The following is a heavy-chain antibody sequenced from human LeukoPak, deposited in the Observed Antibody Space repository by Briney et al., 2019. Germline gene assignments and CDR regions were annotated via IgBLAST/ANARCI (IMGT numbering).Heavy chain of an antibody. J-gene: IGHJ4*02. CDR3: ARERTSPSGHSYGYGFFDY. D-gene: IGHD5-18*01. CDR2: IYYSGST. Sequence: SETLSLTCTVSGGSISSYYWSWIRQPPGKGLEWIGYIYYSGSTNYNPSLKSRVTISVDTSKNQFSLKLSSVTAADTAVYYCARERTSPSGHSYGYGFFDYWGQGTLVTVSS. V-gene: IGHV4-59*01. CDR1: GGSISSYY.